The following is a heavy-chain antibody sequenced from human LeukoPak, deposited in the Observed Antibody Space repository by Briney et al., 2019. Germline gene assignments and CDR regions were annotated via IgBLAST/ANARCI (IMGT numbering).Heavy chain of an antibody. CDR2: ISTSGTP. Sequence: SETLSLTCTVSGDSISSGDYYWNWIRQPAGKRLEWIGRISTSGTPNYNPSFRGRLTISIDTSENQFSLNLRSVTAAETGIYYCARGPYWGQGTLVTVSS. V-gene: IGHV4-61*02. CDR1: GDSISSGDYY. CDR3: ARGPY. J-gene: IGHJ4*02.